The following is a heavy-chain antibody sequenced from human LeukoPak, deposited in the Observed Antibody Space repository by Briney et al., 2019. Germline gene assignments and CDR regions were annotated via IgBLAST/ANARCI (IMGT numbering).Heavy chain of an antibody. Sequence: SETLSLTCSVSGGSIGGAGSCWTWIRQQPGKDLDWIGYIYSTGSTSFNPSLRSRVSMSVDTSENQFSLRLSSVTAADRGVYFCARQRGYDSGGTGSFDSWGQGILVTVSS. CDR1: GGSIGGAGSC. V-gene: IGHV4-31*03. D-gene: IGHD6-19*01. CDR2: IYSTGST. J-gene: IGHJ4*02. CDR3: ARQRGYDSGGTGSFDS.